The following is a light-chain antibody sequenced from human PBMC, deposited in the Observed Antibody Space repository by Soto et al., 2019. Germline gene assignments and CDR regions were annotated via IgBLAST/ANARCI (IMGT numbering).Light chain of an antibody. CDR3: CSYAGRGGV. V-gene: IGLV2-23*01. CDR2: EGS. J-gene: IGLJ1*01. Sequence: QSVLTQPASVSGSPGQSITISCTGTSNNDGSYNLVSWYQQHPGKAPKLMIYEGSKRPSGFSNRFSGSKSGNTASLTISGLQAEDEADYYCCSYAGRGGVFGTGTKVTVL. CDR1: SNNDGSYNL.